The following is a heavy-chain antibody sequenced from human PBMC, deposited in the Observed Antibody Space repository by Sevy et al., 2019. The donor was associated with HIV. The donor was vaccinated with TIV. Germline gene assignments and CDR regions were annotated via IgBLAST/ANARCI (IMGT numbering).Heavy chain of an antibody. J-gene: IGHJ4*02. D-gene: IGHD4-4*01. CDR2: IWTEGDDE. Sequence: GGSLRLSCAAFGFTFSTHAMHWVRQAPGKGLEWVAVIWTEGDDESYADSVRGRFTISRENSKNTLYLQMNSLRSEDTAVYYCETEYSNGFDYWGQGTRVTVSS. V-gene: IGHV3-33*01. CDR3: ETEYSNGFDY. CDR1: GFTFSTHA.